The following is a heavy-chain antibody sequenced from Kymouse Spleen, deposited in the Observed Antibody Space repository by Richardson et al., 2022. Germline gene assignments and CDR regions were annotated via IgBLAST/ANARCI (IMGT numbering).Heavy chain of an antibody. J-gene: IGHJ6*02. CDR1: GYTFTSYD. V-gene: IGHV1-8*01. CDR3: ARGSVDTAMVKLYYYYYGMDV. D-gene: IGHD5-18,IGHD5-18*01. CDR2: MNPNSGNT. Sequence: QVQLVQSGAEVKKPGASVKVSCKASGYTFTSYDINWVRQATGQGLEWMGWMNPNSGNTGYAQKFQGRVTMTRNTSISTAYMELSSLRSEDTAVYYCARGSVDTAMVKLYYYYYGMDVWGQGTTVTVSS.